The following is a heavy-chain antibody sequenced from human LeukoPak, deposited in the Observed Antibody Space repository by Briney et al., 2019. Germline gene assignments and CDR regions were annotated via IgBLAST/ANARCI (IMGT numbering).Heavy chain of an antibody. V-gene: IGHV4-30-4*01. Sequence: SETLSLTCTVSGGSISSGDYYWSWIRQPPGKGLEWIGYIYYSGSTYYNPSLKSRVTISVDTSKNQFSPKLSSVTAADTAVYYCARDPIPAAIGDYYYYGMDVWGQGTTVTVSS. D-gene: IGHD2-2*02. CDR3: ARDPIPAAIGDYYYYGMDV. J-gene: IGHJ6*02. CDR2: IYYSGST. CDR1: GGSISSGDYY.